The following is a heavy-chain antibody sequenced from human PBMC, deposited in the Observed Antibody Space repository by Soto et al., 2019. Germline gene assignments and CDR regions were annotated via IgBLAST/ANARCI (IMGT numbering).Heavy chain of an antibody. Sequence: QLQLQESGSGLVKPSQTLSLTCAVSGGSISSGGYSWNWIRQPPGKGLEWIGYIYESGSTYYNPSLKSRGTISVDRSKNQFSLKLSSVTAADTAVYYCARSTSPIQGYFDYWGQGTLVTVSS. CDR1: GGSISSGGYS. CDR2: IYESGST. CDR3: ARSTSPIQGYFDY. J-gene: IGHJ4*02. D-gene: IGHD3-16*01. V-gene: IGHV4-30-2*01.